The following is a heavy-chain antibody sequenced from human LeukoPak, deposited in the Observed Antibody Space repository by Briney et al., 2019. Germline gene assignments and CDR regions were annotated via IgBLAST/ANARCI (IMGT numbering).Heavy chain of an antibody. CDR2: IKSKTDGGTT. CDR3: TTEYYGSGPNWFDP. D-gene: IGHD3-10*01. CDR1: GFAFSNAW. V-gene: IGHV3-15*01. Sequence: PGGSLRLSCAASGFAFSNAWMRWVRQAPGKGLESIGHIKSKTDGGTTDYAAPVKGRFTISRDDSKNTLYLQMNSLKTEDTAVYYCTTEYYGSGPNWFDPWGQGTLVTVSS. J-gene: IGHJ5*02.